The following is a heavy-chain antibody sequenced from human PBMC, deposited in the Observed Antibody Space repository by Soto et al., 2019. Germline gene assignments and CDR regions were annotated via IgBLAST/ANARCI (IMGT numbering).Heavy chain of an antibody. Sequence: GESLKISCQGYGYTFSDYWIGWVRQLPGKGLEWVGTIYAGDSDTRYSPSFEGQVTMSVDKSISTAYLHWSSLKASDSAIYYCARQHPLDSSAWYNWGQGTLVTVSS. CDR3: ARQHPLDSSAWYN. D-gene: IGHD6-19*01. CDR2: IYAGDSDT. V-gene: IGHV5-51*01. J-gene: IGHJ4*02. CDR1: GYTFSDYW.